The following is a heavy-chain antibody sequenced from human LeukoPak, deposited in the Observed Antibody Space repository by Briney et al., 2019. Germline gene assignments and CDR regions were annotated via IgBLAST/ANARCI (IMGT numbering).Heavy chain of an antibody. V-gene: IGHV4-34*01. D-gene: IGHD3-22*01. CDR3: TRARGRFYDYYDTHRYFDY. CDR2: INHSGST. Sequence: SETLSLTCAVYGGSFSGYYWSWIRQPPGKGLEWIGEINHSGSTNYNPSLKSRVTISVDTSKNQFSLKPSSVTAADTAVYYCTRARGRFYDYYDTHRYFDYWGQGTLVTVSS. CDR1: GGSFSGYY. J-gene: IGHJ4*02.